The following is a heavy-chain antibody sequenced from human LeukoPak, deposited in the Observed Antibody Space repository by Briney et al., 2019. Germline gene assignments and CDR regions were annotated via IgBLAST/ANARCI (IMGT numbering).Heavy chain of an antibody. D-gene: IGHD2-2*01. Sequence: SVKVSCKASGGTFSSYAISWVRHAPGQGLEWMGGIIPIFGTANYAQKFQGRVTITADESTSTAYMELSSLRSEDTAVYYCARTNCSSTSCAPNAFDIWGQGTMVTVSS. CDR2: IIPIFGTA. J-gene: IGHJ3*02. CDR1: GGTFSSYA. CDR3: ARTNCSSTSCAPNAFDI. V-gene: IGHV1-69*01.